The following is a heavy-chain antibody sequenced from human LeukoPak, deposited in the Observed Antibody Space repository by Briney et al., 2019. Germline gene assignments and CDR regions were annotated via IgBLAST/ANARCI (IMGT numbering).Heavy chain of an antibody. CDR3: ARGRRGYDFWSGYLDNNWFDP. D-gene: IGHD3-3*01. V-gene: IGHV1-69*01. CDR1: GGTFSSYA. CDR2: IIPIFGTA. Sequence: SVKVSCKASGGTFSSYAISWVRQAPGQGLEWMGGIIPIFGTANYAQKFQGRVTITADESTSTAYMELSSLRSEDTAVYYCARGRRGYDFWSGYLDNNWFDPWGQGTLVTVSS. J-gene: IGHJ5*02.